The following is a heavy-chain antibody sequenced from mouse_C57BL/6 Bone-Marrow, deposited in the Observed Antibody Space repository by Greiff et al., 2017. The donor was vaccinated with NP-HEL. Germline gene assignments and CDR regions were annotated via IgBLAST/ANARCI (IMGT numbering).Heavy chain of an antibody. J-gene: IGHJ1*03. V-gene: IGHV3-8*01. CDR1: GYSITSDY. D-gene: IGHD1-1*01. Sequence: EVKVEESGPGLAKPSQTLSLTCSVTGYSITSDYWNWIRKFPGNKLEYMGYISYSGSTYYNPSLKSRISITRDTSKNQYYLQLNSVTTEDTATYYCARYPYYYGSSYYWYFDVWGTGTTVTVSS. CDR2: ISYSGST. CDR3: ARYPYYYGSSYYWYFDV.